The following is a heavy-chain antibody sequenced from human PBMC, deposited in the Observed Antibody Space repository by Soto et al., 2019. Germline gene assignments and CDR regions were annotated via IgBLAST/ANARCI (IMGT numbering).Heavy chain of an antibody. CDR2: ISYDGSNK. V-gene: IGHV3-30*18. J-gene: IGHJ4*02. D-gene: IGHD1-26*01. CDR1: GFTFSSYG. CDR3: AKGPSGSSIPYYFDY. Sequence: QVQLVESGGGVVQPGRSLRLSCAASGFTFSSYGMHWVRQAPGKGLEWVAVISYDGSNKYYADSVKGRFTISRDNSKATRYLQMNSLRAEDTAVYYCAKGPSGSSIPYYFDYWGQGTLVTVSS.